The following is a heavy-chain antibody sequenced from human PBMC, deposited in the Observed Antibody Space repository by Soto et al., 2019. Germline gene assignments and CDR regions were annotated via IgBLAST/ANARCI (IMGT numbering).Heavy chain of an antibody. CDR3: ARDQVGITSMVAKVY. CDR1: GYTFTSYG. CDR2: ISAYNGNT. V-gene: IGHV1-18*04. Sequence: ASVKVSCKASGYTFTSYGISWVRQAPGQGLEWMGWISAYNGNTNYAQKLQGRVTMTTDTSTSTAYMELRSLRSDDTAVYYCARDQVGITSMVAKVYSGQVPLVTVSS. J-gene: IGHJ4*02. D-gene: IGHD5-12*01.